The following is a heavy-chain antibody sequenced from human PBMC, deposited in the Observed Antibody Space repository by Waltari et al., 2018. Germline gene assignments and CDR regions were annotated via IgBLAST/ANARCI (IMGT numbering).Heavy chain of an antibody. CDR2: INHSGST. CDR1: GGSFRGYY. J-gene: IGHJ5*02. CDR3: ASLYCGGDCYPNWFDP. D-gene: IGHD2-21*01. Sequence: QVQLQQWGAGLLKPSETLSLTCAVYGGSFRGYYWSWIRQPPGKGLEWIGEINHSGSTNYNPSLKSRVTISVDTSKNQFSLKLSSVTAADTAVYYCASLYCGGDCYPNWFDPWGQGTLVTVSS. V-gene: IGHV4-34*01.